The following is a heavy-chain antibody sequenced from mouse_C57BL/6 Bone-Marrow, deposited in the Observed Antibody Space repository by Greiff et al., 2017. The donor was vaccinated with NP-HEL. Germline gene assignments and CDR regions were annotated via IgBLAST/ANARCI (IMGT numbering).Heavy chain of an antibody. Sequence: VQLKESGAELVRPGASVKLSCTASGFNIKDDYMHWVKQRPEQGLEWIGWIDPENGDTEYASKFQGKATITADTSSNTAYLQLSSLTSEDTAVYYCTTQLPPPRFDYWGQGTTLTVSS. CDR2: IDPENGDT. D-gene: IGHD2-12*01. CDR3: TTQLPPPRFDY. V-gene: IGHV14-4*01. J-gene: IGHJ2*01. CDR1: GFNIKDDY.